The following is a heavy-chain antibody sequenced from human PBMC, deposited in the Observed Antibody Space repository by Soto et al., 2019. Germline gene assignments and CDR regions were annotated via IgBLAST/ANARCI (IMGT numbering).Heavy chain of an antibody. V-gene: IGHV3-23*01. Sequence: PRGSVRRSSVAFGIGLSNKDMSCVRQAPGKGLEWVSISSASGRSRYHADSVKGRFTISRDNSKNTLYLHMTNLRAEDTAVYYCAKDCNWVDVCFDVWGQVTPVIVSS. D-gene: IGHD3-9*01. CDR3: AKDCNWVDVCFDV. J-gene: IGHJ4*02. CDR2: SSASGRSR. CDR1: GIGLSNKD.